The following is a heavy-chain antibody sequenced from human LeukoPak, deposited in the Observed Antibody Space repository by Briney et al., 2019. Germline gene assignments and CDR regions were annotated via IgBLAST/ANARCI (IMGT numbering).Heavy chain of an antibody. D-gene: IGHD2-15*01. CDR1: GGSISSYY. V-gene: IGHV4-59*01. CDR2: MYYSGST. CDR3: ASLSEYCSAGSCYLGWFDP. Sequence: PSETLSLTCSVSGGSISSYYWSWIRQPPGKGLEWIGYMYYSGSTNYNPSLKSRVTMSVDTSKNQFSLKLNSVTAADTAVYYCASLSEYCSAGSCYLGWFDPWGQGTLVTVPS. J-gene: IGHJ5*02.